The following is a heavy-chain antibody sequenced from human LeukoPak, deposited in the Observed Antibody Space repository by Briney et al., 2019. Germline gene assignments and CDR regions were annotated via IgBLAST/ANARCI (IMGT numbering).Heavy chain of an antibody. V-gene: IGHV3-21*01. J-gene: IGHJ2*01. CDR3: ARDGLAAATLHWCFDL. CDR1: GFTFSSYS. Sequence: GGSLRLSCAASGFTFSSYSMNWVRQAPGKGLEWVSSISSSSYIYYADSVKGRFTISRDNARNSLYLQMNSLRAEDTAVYYCARDGLAAATLHWCFDLWGRGTLVTVSS. D-gene: IGHD2-15*01. CDR2: ISSSSYI.